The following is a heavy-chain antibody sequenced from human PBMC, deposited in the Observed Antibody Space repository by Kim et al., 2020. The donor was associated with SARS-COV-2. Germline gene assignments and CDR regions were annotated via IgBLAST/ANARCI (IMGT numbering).Heavy chain of an antibody. V-gene: IGHV3-23*01. CDR3: AKGYGSD. J-gene: IGHJ4*02. D-gene: IGHD6-19*01. Sequence: STYYTDTEEGRFTISKDDSKSTLYLQMNSLPAEDTAVYYCAKGYGSDWGQGTLVTVSS. CDR2: ST.